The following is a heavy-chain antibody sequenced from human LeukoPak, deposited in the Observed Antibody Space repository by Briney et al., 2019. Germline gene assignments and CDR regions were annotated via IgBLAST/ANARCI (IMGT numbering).Heavy chain of an antibody. CDR3: AATGGSYGYSGFDS. D-gene: IGHD3-16*01. Sequence: PSETLSLSWAVSGDAIRSCWSWMRQPPGKGLEWIGSIYIRGTPHYNPSLKSRVIMSLDTSKTQFSLKLTSVTAADTAVYYCAATGGSYGYSGFDSWGQGTLVTVSS. CDR2: IYIRGTP. V-gene: IGHV4-4*09. J-gene: IGHJ4*02. CDR1: GDAIRSC.